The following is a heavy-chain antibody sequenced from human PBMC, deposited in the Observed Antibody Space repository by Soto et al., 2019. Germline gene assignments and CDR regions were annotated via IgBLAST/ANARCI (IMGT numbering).Heavy chain of an antibody. V-gene: IGHV1-46*01. Sequence: QVQLVQSGAEVKKPGASMKVSCKASGYIFANHYIHWVRQAPGQGLEWMGIINPSGGSTNYLQKFQGRVTMTRDTSTSTVYMERSTLRSEDTAVYFCARADYYDGSRFYYDYWGQGTLVTVSS. J-gene: IGHJ4*02. CDR2: INPSGGST. CDR1: GYIFANHY. CDR3: ARADYYDGSRFYYDY. D-gene: IGHD3-22*01.